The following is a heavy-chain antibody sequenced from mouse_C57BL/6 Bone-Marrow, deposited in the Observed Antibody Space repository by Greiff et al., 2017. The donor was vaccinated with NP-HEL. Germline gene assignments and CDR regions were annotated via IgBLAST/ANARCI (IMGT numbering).Heavy chain of an antibody. J-gene: IGHJ2*01. CDR3: AGGGDGNY. V-gene: IGHV12-3*01. Sequence: VQLQESGPGLVKPSQSLFLTCSITGFPITSGYYWIWIRQSPGKPLEWMGYITHSGETFYNPSLPSPISITRETSKNQFFLQLNSVTTEDTAMYYCAGGGDGNYWGQGTTLTVSS. CDR1: GFPITSGYY. D-gene: IGHD2-1*01. CDR2: ITHSGET.